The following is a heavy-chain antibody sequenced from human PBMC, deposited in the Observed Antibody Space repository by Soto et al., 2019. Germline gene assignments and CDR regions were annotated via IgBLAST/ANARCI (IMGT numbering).Heavy chain of an antibody. D-gene: IGHD3-10*01. CDR2: IYSGGST. V-gene: IGHV3-53*01. CDR3: ARVPYYYGTYYFDY. CDR1: GFNVSSNY. Sequence: GGSLRLSCAASGFNVSSNYMSWVRQAPGKGLEWVSVIYSGGSTYYADSVKGRFTISRDNSKNTLYLQMNSLRADDTAVYYCARVPYYYGTYYFDYWGQGTLVTVSS. J-gene: IGHJ4*02.